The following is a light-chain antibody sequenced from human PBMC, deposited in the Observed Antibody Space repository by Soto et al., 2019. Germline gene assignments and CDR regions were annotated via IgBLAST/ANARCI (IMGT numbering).Light chain of an antibody. Sequence: DIQMTQFPSTLSASVGDRVTITCRASQSISSWLAWYQQKPGKAPKLLIYDASSLESGVPSRFSGSGSGTEFTLTISSLQPDDFATYYCQQYNSYPWTSDQGTKVDIK. V-gene: IGKV1-5*01. CDR2: DAS. CDR3: QQYNSYPWT. CDR1: QSISSW. J-gene: IGKJ1*01.